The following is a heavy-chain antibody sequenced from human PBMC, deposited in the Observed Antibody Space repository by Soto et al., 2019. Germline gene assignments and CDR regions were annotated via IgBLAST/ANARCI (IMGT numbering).Heavy chain of an antibody. CDR3: ARGPYDYIWGSYRRPFDY. CDR2: INHSGST. J-gene: IGHJ4*02. Sequence: SETLSLTCAVYGGSFSGYYWSWIRQPPGKGLEWIGEINHSGSTNYNPSLKSRVTISVDTSKNQFSLKLSSVTAADTAVYYCARGPYDYIWGSYRRPFDYWGQGTLVTVSS. CDR1: GGSFSGYY. V-gene: IGHV4-34*01. D-gene: IGHD3-16*02.